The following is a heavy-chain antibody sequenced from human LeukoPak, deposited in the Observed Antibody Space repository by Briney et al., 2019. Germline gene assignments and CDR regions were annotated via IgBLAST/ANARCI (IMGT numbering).Heavy chain of an antibody. D-gene: IGHD4-17*01. J-gene: IGHJ3*01. CDR3: ARFSSVTSAFDV. V-gene: IGHV4-39*01. CDR1: GASISSSSYY. CDR2: IYYSGST. Sequence: PSETLSLTCTVSGASISSSSYYWGWIRQPPGKGLEWIGSIYYSGSTYYSPSLKSRVTISVDTSKNQFSLKLSSVTAADTAVYYCARFSSVTSAFDVWGQGTQGTVSS.